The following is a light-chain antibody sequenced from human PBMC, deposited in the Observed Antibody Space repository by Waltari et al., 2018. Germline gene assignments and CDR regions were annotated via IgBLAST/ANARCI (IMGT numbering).Light chain of an antibody. Sequence: SYELTQPSSVSVSPGQTARITCSGDVLAKRYTRWFQQKPGQAPVLVIYKDSERPSGIPERFSGSSSGTTVTSTISGAQVEDEADYYCYSVDDNKRVFGGGTKLTVL. CDR1: VLAKRY. J-gene: IGLJ2*01. CDR3: YSVDDNKRV. V-gene: IGLV3-27*01. CDR2: KDS.